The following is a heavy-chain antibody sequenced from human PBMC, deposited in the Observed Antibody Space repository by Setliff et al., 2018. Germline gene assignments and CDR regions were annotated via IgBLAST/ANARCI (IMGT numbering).Heavy chain of an antibody. Sequence: GESLKISCKGSGYTFTNYWIGWVRQMPGKGLEWMGLIYPGDSDTRYSPSFQGQVTISADRSISTAYLQWRSLKASDTAMYYCARLGSSSWYNDVFDFWGPGTMVTVSS. D-gene: IGHD6-13*01. CDR3: ARLGSSSWYNDVFDF. CDR2: IYPGDSDT. J-gene: IGHJ3*01. CDR1: GYTFTNYW. V-gene: IGHV5-51*01.